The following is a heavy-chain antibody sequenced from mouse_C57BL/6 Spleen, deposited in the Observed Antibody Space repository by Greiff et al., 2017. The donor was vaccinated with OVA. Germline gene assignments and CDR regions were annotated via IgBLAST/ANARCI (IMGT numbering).Heavy chain of an antibody. CDR1: GFTFSSYA. CDR2: ISDGGSYT. D-gene: IGHD2-4*01. CDR3: ARDQGVYYDYDWFAY. Sequence: EVMLVESGGGLVKPGGSLKLSCAASGFTFSSYAMSWVRQTPEKRLEWVATISDGGSYTYYPDNVTGRFTISRDNAKNNLDLQMRHLKSDDTAMDYCARDQGVYYDYDWFAYWGQGTLVTVSA. V-gene: IGHV5-4*01. J-gene: IGHJ3*01.